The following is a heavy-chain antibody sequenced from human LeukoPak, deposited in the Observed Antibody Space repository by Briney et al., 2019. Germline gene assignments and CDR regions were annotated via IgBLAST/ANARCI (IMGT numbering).Heavy chain of an antibody. CDR2: IYYSGST. CDR1: GGSISSGDYY. V-gene: IGHV4-30-4*01. CDR3: ARADYYGSGSYYVSDY. Sequence: SQTLSLTCTVSGGSISSGDYYWSWIRQPPGKGLEWIGYIYYSGSTYYNPSLKSRVTISVDTSKNQFSLKLNSVTAADTAVYYCARADYYGSGSYYVSDYWGQGTLVTVSS. J-gene: IGHJ4*02. D-gene: IGHD3-10*01.